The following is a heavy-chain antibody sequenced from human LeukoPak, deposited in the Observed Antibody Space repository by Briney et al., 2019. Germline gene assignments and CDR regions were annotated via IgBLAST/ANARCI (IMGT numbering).Heavy chain of an antibody. CDR2: IIPIFGTA. CDR1: GGTFSSYA. CDR3: ARSSVVTAMVHLEY. V-gene: IGHV1-69*06. D-gene: IGHD2-21*02. J-gene: IGHJ4*02. Sequence: SVKVSCKASGGTFSSYAISWVRQAPGQGLEWMGGIIPIFGTANYAQKFQGRVTITADKSTSTSYMELSSLKDTAVYYCARSSVVTAMVHLEYWGQGTLVTVSS.